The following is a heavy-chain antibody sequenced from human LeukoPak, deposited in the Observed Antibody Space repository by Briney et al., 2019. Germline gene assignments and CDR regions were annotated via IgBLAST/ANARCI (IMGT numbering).Heavy chain of an antibody. CDR2: ISAAGART. J-gene: IGHJ4*02. CDR1: GFTFSSYD. D-gene: IGHD6-6*01. CDR3: AKDQYSSSSNFDY. V-gene: IGHV3-23*01. Sequence: GGSLRLSCAASGFTFSSYDMSWVRQAPGKGLEWVSAISAAGARTYYADSVKGRFTISRDNSKNTLYLQMNSLRAEETAVYYCAKDQYSSSSNFDYWGQGTLVTVSS.